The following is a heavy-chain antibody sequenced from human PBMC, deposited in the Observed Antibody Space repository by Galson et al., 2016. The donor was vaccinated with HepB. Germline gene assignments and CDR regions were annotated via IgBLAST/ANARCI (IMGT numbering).Heavy chain of an antibody. Sequence: SLRLSCAASGFAFSAYGMTWVRQAPRKGLEWVAAISTSGGSTDYADSVRGRFTISRDNAKNSLYLQMNSLRVEDTAVYYCARGGGYSSGWYSFWGRGTLVTVSS. J-gene: IGHJ4*02. V-gene: IGHV3-23*01. CDR2: ISTSGGST. CDR3: ARGGGYSSGWYSF. CDR1: GFAFSAYG. D-gene: IGHD6-13*01.